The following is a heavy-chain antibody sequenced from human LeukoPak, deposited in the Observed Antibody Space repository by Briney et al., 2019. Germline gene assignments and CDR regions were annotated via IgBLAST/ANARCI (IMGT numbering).Heavy chain of an antibody. J-gene: IGHJ4*02. V-gene: IGHV5-51*01. CDR2: IYPGDSDT. D-gene: IGHD1-26*01. Sequence: GESLKISCKGSGYSFTSYWIGWVRKLPGKGLEWMGIIYPGDSDTRYSPSFQGQVTISADKSISTAYLQWSSLKASDTAMYYCARLEKEWELLEGIDYWGQGTLVTVSS. CDR3: ARLEKEWELLEGIDY. CDR1: GYSFTSYW.